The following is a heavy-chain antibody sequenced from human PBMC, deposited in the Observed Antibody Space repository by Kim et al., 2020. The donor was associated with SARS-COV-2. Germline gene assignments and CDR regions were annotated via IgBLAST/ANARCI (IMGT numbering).Heavy chain of an antibody. CDR3: ATRRSGWDADY. CDR2: IYSGGST. J-gene: IGHJ4*02. Sequence: GGSLRLSCAASGFSVSSKYMNCVRQAPGKGLEWVSIIYSGGSTYYADSVESSFTITSNNYKNTPYLQKNNMRSEETAAYYYATRRSGWDADYWSQG. D-gene: IGHD6-19*01. V-gene: IGHV3-66*01. CDR1: GFSVSSKY.